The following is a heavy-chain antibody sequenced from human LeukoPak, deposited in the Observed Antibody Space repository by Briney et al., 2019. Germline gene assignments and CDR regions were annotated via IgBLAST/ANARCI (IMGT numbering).Heavy chain of an antibody. Sequence: PSETLSLTCTDSGSSISSYYWSWIRQPPGKGLEWIGYIYYSGSTNYNPSLKSRVTISVDTSKNQFSLKLSSVTAADTAVYYCAGLRYSSSSHSFDYWGQGTLVTVSS. CDR3: AGLRYSSSSHSFDY. J-gene: IGHJ4*02. CDR2: IYYSGST. D-gene: IGHD6-6*01. CDR1: GSSISSYY. V-gene: IGHV4-59*01.